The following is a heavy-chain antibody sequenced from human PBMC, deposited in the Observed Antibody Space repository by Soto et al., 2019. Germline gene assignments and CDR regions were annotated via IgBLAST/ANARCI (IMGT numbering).Heavy chain of an antibody. CDR1: GFTFSSYA. D-gene: IGHD3-16*02. Sequence: PVGSLRISWAASGFTFSSYAMHWVRQAPGKGLEWVAVISYDGSNKYYADSVKGRFTISRDNSKNTLYLQMNSLRAEDTAVYYCARDDYVWGSYRYTHDYWGQGTLVTVS. CDR2: ISYDGSNK. CDR3: ARDDYVWGSYRYTHDY. V-gene: IGHV3-30-3*01. J-gene: IGHJ4*02.